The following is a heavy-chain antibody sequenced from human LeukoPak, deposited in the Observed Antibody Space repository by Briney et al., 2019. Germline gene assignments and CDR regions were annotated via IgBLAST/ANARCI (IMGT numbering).Heavy chain of an antibody. CDR3: ARGVTMIVVVIHDWYFDL. V-gene: IGHV4-39*01. J-gene: IGHJ2*01. CDR2: IYYSRST. CDR1: GGSISSSSYY. Sequence: SETLSLTCTVSGGSISSSSYYWGWIRQPPGKGLEWIGSIYYSRSTYYNPSLKSRVTISVDTSKNQFSLKLSFVTAADTAVYYCARGVTMIVVVIHDWYFDLWGRGTLVTVSS. D-gene: IGHD3-22*01.